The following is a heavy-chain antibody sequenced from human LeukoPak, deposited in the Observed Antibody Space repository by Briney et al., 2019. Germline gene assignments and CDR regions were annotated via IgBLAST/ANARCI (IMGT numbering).Heavy chain of an antibody. CDR2: ISGNGGST. D-gene: IGHD6-25*01. Sequence: GGSLRLSCAASGFTFDDYAMHWVRQAPGKGLEWVSLISGNGGSTYYADSVKGRFTISRDNSKNSLYLQMNSLRTEDTALYYCAIPYSSGWPYWFDPWGQGTLVTVSS. J-gene: IGHJ5*02. CDR1: GFTFDDYA. CDR3: AIPYSSGWPYWFDP. V-gene: IGHV3-43*02.